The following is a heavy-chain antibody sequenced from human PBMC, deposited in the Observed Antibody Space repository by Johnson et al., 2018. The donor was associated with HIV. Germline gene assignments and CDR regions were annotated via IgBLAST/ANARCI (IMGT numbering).Heavy chain of an antibody. CDR1: GFSFSSYG. D-gene: IGHD6-19*01. J-gene: IGHJ3*02. Sequence: VQLVESGGGVVQPGGSLRLSCAASGFSFSSYGMHWVRQAPGKGLEWVAFIRYDGNNKYHAESVKGRFTISRDNFKNTLYLQMNSLRVEDTAVYYCAKGQWLDAFDIWGQGTMVTVSS. V-gene: IGHV3-30*02. CDR3: AKGQWLDAFDI. CDR2: IRYDGNNK.